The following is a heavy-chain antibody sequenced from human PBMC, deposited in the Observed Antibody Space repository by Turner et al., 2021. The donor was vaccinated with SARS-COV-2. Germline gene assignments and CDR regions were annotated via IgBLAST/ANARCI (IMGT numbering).Heavy chain of an antibody. J-gene: IGHJ6*02. Sequence: QVQLVQSGAEVKKTGASVKVSCKVSGYTLTELSMHCVRQAPGKGLEWMRGFDPEDVETIYAQKFQGRVTMTEDTSTDTAYMELSSLRSEDTAVYYCATVFAVAGLSYGMDVWGQGTTVTVSS. CDR2: FDPEDVET. CDR3: ATVFAVAGLSYGMDV. D-gene: IGHD6-19*01. V-gene: IGHV1-24*01. CDR1: GYTLTELS.